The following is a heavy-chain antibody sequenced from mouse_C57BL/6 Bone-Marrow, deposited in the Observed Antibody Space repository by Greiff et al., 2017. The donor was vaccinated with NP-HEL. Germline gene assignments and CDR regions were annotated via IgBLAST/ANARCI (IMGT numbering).Heavy chain of an antibody. V-gene: IGHV5-17*01. Sequence: EVQGVESGGGLVKPGGSLKLSCAASGFTFSDYGMHWVRQAPEQGLEWVAYISRGSSTIYYAATVKGRFTISRDNAKNILFLQMTSLRSEDTSMYYCARGLIWAYWGQGTLVTVSA. D-gene: IGHD3-3*01. J-gene: IGHJ3*01. CDR2: ISRGSSTI. CDR3: ARGLIWAY. CDR1: GFTFSDYG.